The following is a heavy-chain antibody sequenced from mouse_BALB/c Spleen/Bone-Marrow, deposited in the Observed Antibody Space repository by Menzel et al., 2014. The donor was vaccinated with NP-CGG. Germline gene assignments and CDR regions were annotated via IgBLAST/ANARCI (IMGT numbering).Heavy chain of an antibody. Sequence: QVQLKQSGAELVKPGASVKLSCKASGYTFTSYYMYWVKQRPGQGLEWIGEINPSNGGTNFNEKFKSKAILTVDKSSSTAYMQLSSLTSEDSAVYYCTRSTMITYFDYWGQGTTLTVSS. V-gene: IGHV1S81*02. CDR1: GYTFTSYY. CDR3: TRSTMITYFDY. D-gene: IGHD2-4*01. CDR2: INPSNGGT. J-gene: IGHJ2*01.